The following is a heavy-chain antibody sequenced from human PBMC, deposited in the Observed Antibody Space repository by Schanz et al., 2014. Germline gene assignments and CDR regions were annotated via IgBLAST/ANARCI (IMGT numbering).Heavy chain of an antibody. V-gene: IGHV3-64*04. Sequence: VQLLESGGGLVQPGGSLRLSCAASGFTFSSYAMSWVRQASGKGLEYVSAITRSGGGTYYSDSVKGRFTISRDNSKNTLYLHMNTLRSEDTAVYYCAKDSTHIDIVLVPTAIDYWGQGTLVTVSS. CDR2: ITRSGGGT. CDR1: GFTFSSYA. J-gene: IGHJ4*02. D-gene: IGHD2-2*01. CDR3: AKDSTHIDIVLVPTAIDY.